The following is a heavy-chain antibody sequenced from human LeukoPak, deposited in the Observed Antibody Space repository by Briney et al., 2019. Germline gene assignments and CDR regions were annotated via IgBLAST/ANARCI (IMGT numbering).Heavy chain of an antibody. D-gene: IGHD3-3*01. Sequence: NSSETLSLTCAVYGGSFSGYYWSWIRQPPGKGLEWIGEINHGGSTNYNPSLKSRVTISVDTSKNQFSLKLSSVTAADTAVYYCARGPSRFWSGYYNRGGFDYWGQGTLVTVSS. CDR1: GGSFSGYY. V-gene: IGHV4-34*01. CDR3: ARGPSRFWSGYYNRGGFDY. J-gene: IGHJ4*02. CDR2: INHGGST.